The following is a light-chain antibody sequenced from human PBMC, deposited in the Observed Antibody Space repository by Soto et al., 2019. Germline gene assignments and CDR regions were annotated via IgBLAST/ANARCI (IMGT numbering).Light chain of an antibody. Sequence: EIVLTQSPATLSLSPGERATLSCRASQSVSSYLAWYQQKPGQAPRLLIYDAFNRATGIPARFSGSGSGTDFTLTISSLEPEDFAVYYCQQRSNWPMYTFGQGTKLEI. J-gene: IGKJ2*01. CDR2: DAF. V-gene: IGKV3-11*01. CDR3: QQRSNWPMYT. CDR1: QSVSSY.